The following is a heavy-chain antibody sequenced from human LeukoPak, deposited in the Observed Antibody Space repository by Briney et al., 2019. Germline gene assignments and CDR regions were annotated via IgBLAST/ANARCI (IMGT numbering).Heavy chain of an antibody. D-gene: IGHD2-8*01. J-gene: IGHJ4*02. CDR3: AREDGRQNDYGDY. CDR2: IYSGGST. CDR1: GFTVSSNY. V-gene: IGHV3-66*01. Sequence: GGSLRLSCAASGFTVSSNYMSWVRQAPGKGLEWVSVIYSGGSTYYADSVKGRFTISRDNSKNTLYLQMNSLRAEDTAVYYCAREDGRQNDYGDYWGQGTLVTVSS.